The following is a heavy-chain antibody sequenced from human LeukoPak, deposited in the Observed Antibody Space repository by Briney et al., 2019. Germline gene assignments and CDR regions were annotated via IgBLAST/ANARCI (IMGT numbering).Heavy chain of an antibody. CDR1: GGTFSSYA. CDR2: IIPMFGTA. V-gene: IGHV1-69*01. J-gene: IGHJ4*02. D-gene: IGHD2-2*01. CDR3: ARGRCSSTSCYSDY. Sequence: SVKDSCKASGGTFSSYAISWVRQAPGQGLEWMGGIIPMFGTAKYAQKFQGRVTITADESTSTAYMELSSLRPEDTAVYYCARGRCSSTSCYSDYWGQGTLVTVSS.